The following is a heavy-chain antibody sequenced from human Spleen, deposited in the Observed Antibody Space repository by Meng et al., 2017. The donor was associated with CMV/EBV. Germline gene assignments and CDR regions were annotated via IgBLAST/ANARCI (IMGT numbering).Heavy chain of an antibody. V-gene: IGHV4-39*07. J-gene: IGHJ4*02. CDR3: ARGRAGYSYRPPFDY. CDR1: GGSISSSSYY. Sequence: SETLSLTCTVSGGSISSSSYYWGWIRQPPGKGLEWIGSIYYSGSTYYNPSLKSRVTISVDTSNNQFFLKLSSVTAADTAVYYCARGRAGYSYRPPFDYWGQGTLVTVSS. CDR2: IYYSGST. D-gene: IGHD5-18*01.